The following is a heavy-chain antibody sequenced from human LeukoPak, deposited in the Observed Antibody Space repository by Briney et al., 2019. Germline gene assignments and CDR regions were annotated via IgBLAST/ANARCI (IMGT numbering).Heavy chain of an antibody. J-gene: IGHJ4*02. CDR1: GFTFSSYA. D-gene: IGHD6-6*01. CDR2: ISGCGGST. V-gene: IGHV3-23*01. CDR3: ASRAGWYSSSSEYYFDY. Sequence: GGSLRLSCAASGFTFSSYAMSWVRQAPAKGLEWVSAISGCGGSTYYSDPSKGRLTISRDNSKNTQYLLMNNLIAEDTAAYYFASRAGWYSSSSEYYFDYWGQGTLVTVSS.